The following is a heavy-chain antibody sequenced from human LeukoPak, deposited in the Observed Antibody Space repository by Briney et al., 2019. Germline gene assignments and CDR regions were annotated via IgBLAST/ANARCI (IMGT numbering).Heavy chain of an antibody. V-gene: IGHV3-74*01. CDR1: GFTFTSYW. CDR2: INTDGTIT. CDR3: ARPGVGFDY. J-gene: IGHJ4*02. Sequence: GGSLRLSCAASGFTFTSYWMHWVRQAPGKGLVWLSRINTDGTITSYADSLEGRFPISRDNAKNTVYLQMNSLRTEDTAVYYCARPGVGFDYWGQGALVTVSS.